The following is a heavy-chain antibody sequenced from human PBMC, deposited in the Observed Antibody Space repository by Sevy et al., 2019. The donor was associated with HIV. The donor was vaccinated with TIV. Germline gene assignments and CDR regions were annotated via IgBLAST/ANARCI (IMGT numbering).Heavy chain of an antibody. Sequence: SESLSLTCAVSGGSISSNNWWNWVRQTPGKGLEWIGEIYHSGSTNRNPSLKSRVTISVDKSKNQLSLKLSSVTAADTAVYYCARGVGGYCSRTSCHVDYWGQGTLVTVSS. CDR1: GGSISSNNW. CDR2: IYHSGST. D-gene: IGHD2-2*03. J-gene: IGHJ4*02. CDR3: ARGVGGYCSRTSCHVDY. V-gene: IGHV4-4*02.